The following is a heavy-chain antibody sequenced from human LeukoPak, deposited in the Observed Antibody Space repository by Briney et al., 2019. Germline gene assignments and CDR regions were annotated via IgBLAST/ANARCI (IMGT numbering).Heavy chain of an antibody. CDR2: IYPGDSDT. D-gene: IGHD3-22*01. CDR3: ARLGYESSGYQPELRYYFDY. V-gene: IGHV5-51*01. J-gene: IGHJ4*02. Sequence: GESLKISCKGSGYSFTSYWIGWVRQMPGKGLEWMGIIYPGDSDTRYSPSFQGQVTISADKSISTAYLQWSSLKASDTAMYYCARLGYESSGYQPELRYYFDYWGQGTLVTVSS. CDR1: GYSFTSYW.